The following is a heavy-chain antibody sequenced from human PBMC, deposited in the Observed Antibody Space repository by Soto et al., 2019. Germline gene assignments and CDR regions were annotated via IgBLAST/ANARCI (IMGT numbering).Heavy chain of an antibody. CDR3: ASTASYYYMDV. CDR2: INHSGST. V-gene: IGHV4-34*01. Sequence: SETLSLTCAVYGGSFSGYYWSWIRQPPGKGLEWIGEINHSGSTNYNPSLKSRVTISVDTSKNQFSLKLSSVTAADTAVYYCASTASYYYMDVWGKGTTVTVSS. J-gene: IGHJ6*03. CDR1: GGSFSGYY.